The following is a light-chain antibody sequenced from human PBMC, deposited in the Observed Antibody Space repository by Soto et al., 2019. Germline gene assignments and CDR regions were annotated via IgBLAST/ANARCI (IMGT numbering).Light chain of an antibody. CDR1: QSLVYSDGNPY. V-gene: IGKV2D-30*01. CDR3: QQYGSSQFT. CDR2: KVS. J-gene: IGKJ3*01. Sequence: VVMTHSPLSLPVTLGQPASFSCRSSQSLVYSDGNPYLNWFHQRPGQSPRRLVYKVSNWDSGVPDRFSGSGSGTDFPLTISRLEPEDFAVYYCQQYGSSQFTFGPGTKVNVK.